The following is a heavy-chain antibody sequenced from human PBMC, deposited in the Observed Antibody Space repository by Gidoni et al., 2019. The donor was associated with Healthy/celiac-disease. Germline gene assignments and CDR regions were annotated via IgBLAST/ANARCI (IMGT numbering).Heavy chain of an antibody. CDR3: AKVRFGPYDAFDI. J-gene: IGHJ3*02. CDR1: GFTFDDYA. V-gene: IGHV3-9*01. CDR2: ISWNSGSI. Sequence: EVQLVASGGGLVQPGRSLRLSCAASGFTFDDYAMHWVRQAPGKGLEWVSGISWNSGSIGYADSVKGRVTISRDNAKNSLYLQMNSLRAEDTALYYCAKVRFGPYDAFDIWGQGTMVTVSS. D-gene: IGHD3-10*01.